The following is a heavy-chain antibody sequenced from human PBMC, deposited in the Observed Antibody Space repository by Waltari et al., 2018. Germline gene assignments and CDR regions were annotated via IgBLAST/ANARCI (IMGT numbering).Heavy chain of an antibody. V-gene: IGHV1-69*12. CDR3: ARSYYYDRIGDYPSLGAFDY. D-gene: IGHD3-22*01. J-gene: IGHJ4*02. Sequence: QVQLVQSGAEVKKPGSSVKVSCKASGGTFSNYVISWVRQAPGHGLDGMGGITPVFWTPNYGQKFQRSGTIIADESTSTVYMELGSLRSEDTAVYYCARSYYYDRIGDYPSLGAFDYWGQGTLVTVSS. CDR1: GGTFSNYV. CDR2: ITPVFWTP.